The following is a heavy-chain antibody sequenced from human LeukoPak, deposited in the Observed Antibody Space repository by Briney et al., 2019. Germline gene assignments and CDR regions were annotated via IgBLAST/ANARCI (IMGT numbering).Heavy chain of an antibody. Sequence: TSETLSLTCTVSGGSISSSSYYWGGIRQPPGKGLEWIGSIYYSGSTYYNPSLKSRVTISVDTSKNQFSLKLSSVTAADTAVYYCARQKDYGDYVYYFDYWGQGTLVTVSS. CDR2: IYYSGST. J-gene: IGHJ4*02. V-gene: IGHV4-39*01. CDR3: ARQKDYGDYVYYFDY. D-gene: IGHD4-17*01. CDR1: GGSISSSSYY.